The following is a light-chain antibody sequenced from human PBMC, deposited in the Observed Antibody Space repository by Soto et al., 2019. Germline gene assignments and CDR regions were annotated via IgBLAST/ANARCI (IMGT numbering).Light chain of an antibody. CDR3: QQYETFSGT. CDR1: QSISSY. Sequence: IQMTQIPSSLSASVGDRVTITCXASQSISSYLNWYQQKPGKAPKLLIYDASALPRGVPSRFSGSGSGTKFTLTIASLQPDDFATYYCQQYETFSGTFGPGTKVDIK. J-gene: IGKJ1*01. V-gene: IGKV1-5*01. CDR2: DAS.